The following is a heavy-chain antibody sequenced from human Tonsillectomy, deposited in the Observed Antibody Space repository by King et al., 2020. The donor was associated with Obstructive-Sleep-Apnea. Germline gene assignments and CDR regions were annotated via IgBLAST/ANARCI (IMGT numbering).Heavy chain of an antibody. V-gene: IGHV4-59*02. J-gene: IGHJ2*01. CDR2: VSYSGTT. Sequence: QLQESGPGLVEPSETLSLTCTVSGGSVNSYYWSWIRQPPGKGLEWIGVVSYSGTTNYNPSLNTRVTISIDSSKNQFSLKLTSVTSADAAVYYCARAQGGNTKMWYFDLWGRGTLVTVSS. CDR3: ARAQGGNTKMWYFDL. D-gene: IGHD4-23*01. CDR1: GGSVNSYY.